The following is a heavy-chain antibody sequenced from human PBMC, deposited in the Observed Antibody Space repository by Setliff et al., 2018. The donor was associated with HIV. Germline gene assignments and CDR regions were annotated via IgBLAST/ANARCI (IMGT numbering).Heavy chain of an antibody. CDR1: GFTFSNYA. D-gene: IGHD3-3*01. CDR3: AKDRITGYYNFWSGPNFDY. V-gene: IGHV3-23*01. J-gene: IGHJ4*02. Sequence: GGSLRLSCAASGFTFSNYAMSWVRQAPGEGLEWVSAILSTGERTFYADSVKGRFTISRDNSKNTVYLQMNSLRAEDTAVYYCAKDRITGYYNFWSGPNFDYWGQGTLVTVSS. CDR2: ILSTGERT.